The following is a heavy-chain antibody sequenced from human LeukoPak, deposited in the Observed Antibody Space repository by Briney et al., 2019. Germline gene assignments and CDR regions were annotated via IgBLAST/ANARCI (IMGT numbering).Heavy chain of an antibody. Sequence: GGSLRLSCAASGFTFSSYWMTWVRQAPGKGLEWVANIKQDGTDKYYVDSVKGRFTISRDNAKNSLFLQLGSLRADDTAVYYCARASMGGRDYHLDSWGQGTLVTVSS. CDR3: ARASMGGRDYHLDS. CDR2: IKQDGTDK. CDR1: GFTFSSYW. D-gene: IGHD4/OR15-4a*01. V-gene: IGHV3-7*01. J-gene: IGHJ4*02.